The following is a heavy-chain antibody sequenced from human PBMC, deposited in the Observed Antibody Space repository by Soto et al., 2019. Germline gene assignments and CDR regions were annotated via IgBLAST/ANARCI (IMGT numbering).Heavy chain of an antibody. CDR2: IGGSGGGT. CDR1: GFTFSIYA. D-gene: IGHD3-22*01. J-gene: IGHJ4*02. V-gene: IGHV3-23*01. CDR3: AKDAPGSGWLSDY. Sequence: GGSLRLSCAASGFTFSIYAMSWVRQAPGEGLEWVSTIGGSGGGTSYADIVRGRFTISRXXXXXXXXXXXXXXXXEDTAVYYCAKDAPGSGWLSDYWGQGTLVTVSS.